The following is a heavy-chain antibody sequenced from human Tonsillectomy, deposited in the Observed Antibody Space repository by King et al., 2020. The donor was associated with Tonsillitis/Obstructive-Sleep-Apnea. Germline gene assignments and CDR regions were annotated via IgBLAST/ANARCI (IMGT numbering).Heavy chain of an antibody. CDR2: IKSRTDGGTT. Sequence: VQLVESGGGLVKPGGSLRLSCAASGFTFSHAWRNWVRQAPGKGLEWVGRIKSRTDGGTTDYAAPVKGKVTISRDDSNKTVDLQMNSLKTEDTGFYYCTTHPTYYYDSSGPEGFDYWGQGTLVTVSS. CDR1: GFTFSHAW. D-gene: IGHD3-22*01. CDR3: TTHPTYYYDSSGPEGFDY. J-gene: IGHJ4*02. V-gene: IGHV3-15*07.